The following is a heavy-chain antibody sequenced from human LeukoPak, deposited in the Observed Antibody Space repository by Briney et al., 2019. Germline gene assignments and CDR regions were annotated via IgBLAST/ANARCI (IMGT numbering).Heavy chain of an antibody. CDR1: GYTFTSYY. J-gene: IGHJ4*02. D-gene: IGHD2/OR15-2a*01. V-gene: IGHV1-46*01. Sequence: EASVKVSCKASGYTFTSYYTHWVRQAPGQGLEGKGIIKPSGGSTLYAQKFQGRVTVTSDMSTSTVYAELSSLRSEDTAVYYCAREVPENFNFDYWGQGTLVTVSS. CDR2: IKPSGGST. CDR3: AREVPENFNFDY.